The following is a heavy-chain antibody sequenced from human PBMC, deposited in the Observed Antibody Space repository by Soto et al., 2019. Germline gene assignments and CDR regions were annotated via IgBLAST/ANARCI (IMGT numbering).Heavy chain of an antibody. V-gene: IGHV1-18*01. CDR2: IIANNGNT. CDR1: GGTFSGYA. Sequence: EASVKLSCKASGGTFSGYAISWVRQAPGQGLEWMGGIIANNGNTNYAQKLQGRVTMTRDTSTSTAYMELRSLRSDDTAVYYCARGRYDSSGYYYSPYYYYGMDVWGQGTTVTVSS. CDR3: ARGRYDSSGYYYSPYYYYGMDV. D-gene: IGHD3-22*01. J-gene: IGHJ6*02.